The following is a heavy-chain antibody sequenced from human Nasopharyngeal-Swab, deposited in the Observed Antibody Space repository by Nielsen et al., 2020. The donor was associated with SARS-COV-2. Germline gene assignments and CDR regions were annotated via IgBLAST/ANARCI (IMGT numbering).Heavy chain of an antibody. CDR1: GFTFSDYY. CDR2: ISSSSSYT. D-gene: IGHD2-15*01. CDR3: ARAHCSGGSCYSGLALYDY. Sequence: GGSLRLSCAASGFTFSDYYMSWIRQAPGKGLEWVSYISSSSSYTNYADSVKGRFTISRDNAKNSLYLQMNSLRAEDTAVYYCARAHCSGGSCYSGLALYDYWGQGTLVTVSS. J-gene: IGHJ4*02. V-gene: IGHV3-11*06.